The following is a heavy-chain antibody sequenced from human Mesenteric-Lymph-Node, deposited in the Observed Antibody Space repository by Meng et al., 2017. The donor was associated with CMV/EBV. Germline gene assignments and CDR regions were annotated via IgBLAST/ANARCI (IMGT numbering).Heavy chain of an antibody. V-gene: IGHV4-59*01. CDR3: ARGESGYYYAMDV. Sequence: GSLRLSCNISHDSIRGYYWSWIRQPPGKGLEWIGYIYYSGSTNYSPSLKSRATLSVDTSKRQFSLKVTSVTTADTAVYFCARGESGYYYAMDVWGQGTPVTVSS. J-gene: IGHJ6*02. CDR1: HDSIRGYY. CDR2: IYYSGST.